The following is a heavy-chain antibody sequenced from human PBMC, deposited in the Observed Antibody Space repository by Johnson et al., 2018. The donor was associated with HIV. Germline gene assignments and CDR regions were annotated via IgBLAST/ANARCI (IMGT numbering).Heavy chain of an antibody. CDR1: GFTFTSYA. CDR3: ARVFYYDSNDSFDI. Sequence: QVQLVESGGGLVQPGRSLRLSCAASGFTFTSYAMHWIRQAPGKGLEWVALVSYDGSNIHYADSVKGRFTISRDSSKNMLYLQMNSLRTEDTAVYYCARVFYYDSNDSFDIWGQGTRVTVSS. CDR2: VSYDGSNI. D-gene: IGHD3-22*01. V-gene: IGHV3-30*04. J-gene: IGHJ3*02.